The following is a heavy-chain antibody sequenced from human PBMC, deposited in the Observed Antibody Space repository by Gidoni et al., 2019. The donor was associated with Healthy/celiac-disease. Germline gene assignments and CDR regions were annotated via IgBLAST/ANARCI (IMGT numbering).Heavy chain of an antibody. CDR3: ARDGGTQTGPVLLWFGELFDY. Sequence: QVQLVESGGGVVQPGRSLRLSCAASGFTFSSYAMHWVRQAPGKGLGWVAVISYDGSNKFYADAVKGRFTISRDNSKNTLYLQMNSLRTEDTAVYYCARDGGTQTGPVLLWFGELFDYWGQGTLVTVSS. CDR1: GFTFSSYA. V-gene: IGHV3-30-3*01. D-gene: IGHD3-10*01. J-gene: IGHJ4*02. CDR2: ISYDGSNK.